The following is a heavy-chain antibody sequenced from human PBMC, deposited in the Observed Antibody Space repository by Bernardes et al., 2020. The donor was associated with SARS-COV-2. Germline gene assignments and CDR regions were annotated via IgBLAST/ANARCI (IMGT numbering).Heavy chain of an antibody. CDR1: GFTFSSYG. CDR3: AREPSGWYFDY. D-gene: IGHD6-19*01. CDR2: IWYDGSNK. J-gene: IGHJ4*02. Sequence: SLRLSCAASGFTFSSYGMHWVRQAPGKGLEWVAVIWYDGSNKYYADSVKGRFTISRDNSKNTLYLQMNSLRAEDTAVYYCAREPSGWYFDYWGQGTLVTVSS. V-gene: IGHV3-33*01.